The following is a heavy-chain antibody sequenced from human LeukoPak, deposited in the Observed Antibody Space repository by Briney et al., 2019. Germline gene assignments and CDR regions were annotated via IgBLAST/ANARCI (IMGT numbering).Heavy chain of an antibody. V-gene: IGHV3-9*01. Sequence: GRSLSLSCAAPGFTFDDYAMNGVRQAPGKGLGWVSGFRWNSGSIGYADSVKGRFTISRDNAKNALYLQMNRLRAEDTAWYFCAKEAGYYDSSPLCDYWGQGTLVTVSS. CDR2: FRWNSGSI. D-gene: IGHD3-22*01. J-gene: IGHJ4*02. CDR3: AKEAGYYDSSPLCDY. CDR1: GFTFDDYA.